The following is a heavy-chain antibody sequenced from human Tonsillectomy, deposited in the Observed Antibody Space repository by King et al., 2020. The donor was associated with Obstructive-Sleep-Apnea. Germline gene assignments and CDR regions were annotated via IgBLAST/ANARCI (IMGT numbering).Heavy chain of an antibody. CDR3: AGAPRANRWFDP. Sequence: VQLQESGPGLVKPSQTLSLTCTVSGGSISSGGYYCSWIRQHPGKGVAWIGYIYYSVSTYYNPSLKLRVTISVDTSKSHFSRKLCSVTAADTVVYYCAGAPRANRWFDPWGQGTLVTVSS. CDR1: GGSISSGGYY. J-gene: IGHJ5*02. CDR2: IYYSVST. D-gene: IGHD4/OR15-4a*01. V-gene: IGHV4-31*03.